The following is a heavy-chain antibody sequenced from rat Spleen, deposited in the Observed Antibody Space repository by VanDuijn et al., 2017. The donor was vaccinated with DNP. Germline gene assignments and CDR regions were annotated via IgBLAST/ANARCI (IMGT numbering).Heavy chain of an antibody. CDR3: ATSLTGRA. CDR1: GFTLNDHA. D-gene: IGHD5-1*01. J-gene: IGHJ2*01. Sequence: EVQLVESGGGLVQPGRSLRLSCSASGFTLNDHAMAWVRQAPKKGLEWVATIIYDGSRTYYRDSVKGRFTISRDDAKSNLYLQMDSLRSEDTATYYCATSLTGRAWGQGVMVTVSS. CDR2: IIYDGSRT. V-gene: IGHV5S10*01.